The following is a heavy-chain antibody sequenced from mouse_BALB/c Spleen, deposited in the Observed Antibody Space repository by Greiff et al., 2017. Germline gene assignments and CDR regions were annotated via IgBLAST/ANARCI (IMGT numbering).Heavy chain of an antibody. Sequence: EVKLMESGPGLVKPSQSLSLTCTVTGYSITSDYAWNWIRQFPGNKLEWMGYISYSGSTSYNPSLKSRISITRDTSKNQFFLQLNSVTTEDTATYYCARGGGYYWYFDVWGAGTTVTVSS. V-gene: IGHV3-2*02. D-gene: IGHD2-2*01. CDR2: ISYSGST. CDR1: GYSITSDYA. CDR3: ARGGGYYWYFDV. J-gene: IGHJ1*01.